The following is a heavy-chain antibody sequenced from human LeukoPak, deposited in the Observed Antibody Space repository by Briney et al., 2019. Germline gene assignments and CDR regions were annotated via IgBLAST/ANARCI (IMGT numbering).Heavy chain of an antibody. CDR2: ISSSSSTI. D-gene: IGHD1-26*01. J-gene: IGHJ4*02. Sequence: GGSLRLSCAASGFTFSDYYMSWIRQAPGKGLEWVSYISSSSSTIYYADSVKGRFTISRDNAKNSLYLQMNSLRAEDTAVYYCARDPTQWEQGAYYFDYWGQGTLVTVSS. V-gene: IGHV3-11*04. CDR1: GFTFSDYY. CDR3: ARDPTQWEQGAYYFDY.